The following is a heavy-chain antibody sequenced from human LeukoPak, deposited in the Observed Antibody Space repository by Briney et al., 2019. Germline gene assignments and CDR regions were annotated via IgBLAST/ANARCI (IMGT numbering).Heavy chain of an antibody. CDR2: INAGNGNT. CDR1: GYTFTSYA. CDR3: ARDQFLVVAGRDGLYYYYGMDV. J-gene: IGHJ6*02. Sequence: ASVKVSCKASGYTFTSYAMHWVRQAPGQRLEWMGWINAGNGNTKYSQKFQGRVTITRDTSASTAYMELSSLRSEDTAVYYCARDQFLVVAGRDGLYYYYGMDVWGQGTTVTVSS. D-gene: IGHD6-19*01. V-gene: IGHV1-3*01.